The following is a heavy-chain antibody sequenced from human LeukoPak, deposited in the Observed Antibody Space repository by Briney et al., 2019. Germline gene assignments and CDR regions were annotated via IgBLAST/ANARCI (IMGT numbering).Heavy chain of an antibody. CDR3: ARDEYYDFWSGYYNVY. J-gene: IGHJ4*02. CDR2: IKQDGSEK. Sequence: GSLRLSCAASGFTFSSYWMSWVRQAPGKGLEWVANIKQDGSEKYYVDSVKGRFTISRDNAKNSLYLQMNSLRAEDTAVYYCARDEYYDFWSGYYNVYWGQGTLVTVSS. CDR1: GFTFSSYW. V-gene: IGHV3-7*01. D-gene: IGHD3-3*01.